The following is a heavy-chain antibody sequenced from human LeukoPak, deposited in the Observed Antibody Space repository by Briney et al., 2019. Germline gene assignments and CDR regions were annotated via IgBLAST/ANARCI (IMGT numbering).Heavy chain of an antibody. CDR3: ARVDYHFDY. CDR1: GGSFSGYY. J-gene: IGHJ4*02. CDR2: INHSGST. V-gene: IGHV4-34*01. D-gene: IGHD3/OR15-3a*01. Sequence: PSETLSLTCAVYGGSFSGYYWSWIRQPPGKGLEWIGEINHSGSTNYNPSLKSRVTISVDTSKNQFSLKLSSVTAADTAVYYCARVDYHFDYWGQGTLVTVSS.